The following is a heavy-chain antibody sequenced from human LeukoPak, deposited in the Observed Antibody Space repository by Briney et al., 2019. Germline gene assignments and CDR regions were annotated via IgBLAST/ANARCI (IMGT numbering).Heavy chain of an antibody. CDR1: GFTFSSFA. CDR2: ISYDRSKT. D-gene: IGHD2-15*01. J-gene: IGHJ4*02. V-gene: IGHV3-30-3*01. CDR3: ARDQSSGGRWLDY. Sequence: PGGSLRLSCAASGFTFSSFAVHWVRQAPGKGLEWVAVISYDRSKTYYADSVKGRFTISRDNSKNTVYLQMNSLSTEDTAMYYCARDQSSGGRWLDYWGRGTLVTVSS.